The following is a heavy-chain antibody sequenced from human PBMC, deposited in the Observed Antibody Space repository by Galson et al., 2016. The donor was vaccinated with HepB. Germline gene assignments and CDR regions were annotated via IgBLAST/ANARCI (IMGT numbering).Heavy chain of an antibody. CDR1: GFTFSNYW. CDR3: AKVAYCSTTSCSWDRWYFDL. Sequence: SLRLSCAASGFTFSNYWMSWVRQAPGKGLEWVANIKQDGSEKYYVDSVKGRFTISRDTAKNSLYLQMNSLRAEDTAVYYCAKVAYCSTTSCSWDRWYFDLWGRGTLVTGSS. V-gene: IGHV3-7*03. D-gene: IGHD2-2*01. J-gene: IGHJ2*01. CDR2: IKQDGSEK.